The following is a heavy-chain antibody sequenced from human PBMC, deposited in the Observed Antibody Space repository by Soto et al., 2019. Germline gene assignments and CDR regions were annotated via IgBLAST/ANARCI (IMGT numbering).Heavy chain of an antibody. Sequence: EVQLVESGGGLIQPGGSLRLSCAVSGFTVSNNYMSWVRQAPGKGLEGVSVIYSGGYTAYGDSVKGRFTISRDNSKNTLILKMKTLGADDPAFFYGGTPPGGGGYWGQGTLVTVSS. J-gene: IGHJ4*02. CDR3: GTPPGGGGY. D-gene: IGHD3-10*01. CDR1: GFTVSNNY. CDR2: IYSGGYT. V-gene: IGHV3-53*01.